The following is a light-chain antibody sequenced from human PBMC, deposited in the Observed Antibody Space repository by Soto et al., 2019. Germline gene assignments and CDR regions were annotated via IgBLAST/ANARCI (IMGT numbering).Light chain of an antibody. CDR2: DVT. V-gene: IGLV2-14*01. CDR3: SSYTTISTYV. CDR1: SSDVGSYNY. J-gene: IGLJ1*01. Sequence: QSVLTQAASVSGSPGQSIAISCTGTSSDVGSYNYVSWYQQHPDKAPKLILYDVTNRPSGVSNRFSGSKSGNTASLTISGLQAEDEADYYCSSYTTISTYVFGTGTKVTVL.